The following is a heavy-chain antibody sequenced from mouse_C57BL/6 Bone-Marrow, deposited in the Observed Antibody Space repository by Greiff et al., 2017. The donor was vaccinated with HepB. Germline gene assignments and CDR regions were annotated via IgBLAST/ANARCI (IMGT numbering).Heavy chain of an antibody. J-gene: IGHJ4*01. CDR2: ISSGSSTI. Sequence: EVQGVESGGGLVKPGGSLKLSCAASGFTFSDYGMHWVRQAPEKGLEWVAYISSGSSTIYYADTVKGRFTISRDNAKNTLFLQMTSLRSEDTAMYYCASELGGDAMDYWGQGTSVTVSS. CDR3: ASELGGDAMDY. V-gene: IGHV5-17*01. CDR1: GFTFSDYG. D-gene: IGHD4-1*01.